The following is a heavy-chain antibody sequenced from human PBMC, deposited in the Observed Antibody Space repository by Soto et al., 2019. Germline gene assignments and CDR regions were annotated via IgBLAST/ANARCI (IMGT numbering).Heavy chain of an antibody. CDR3: ARGVDRRTHSSGYYPDY. Sequence: SETLSLTCTVSGGSMNTYYWGWFRQPPGKGLEWVGYIYYSGSTTYSPSLKSRVTISVDTSKNQFSLKLDSVTAADTAVYYCARGVDRRTHSSGYYPDYWGQGTLVTVSS. CDR1: GGSMNTYY. J-gene: IGHJ4*02. D-gene: IGHD3-22*01. CDR2: IYYSGST. V-gene: IGHV4-59*08.